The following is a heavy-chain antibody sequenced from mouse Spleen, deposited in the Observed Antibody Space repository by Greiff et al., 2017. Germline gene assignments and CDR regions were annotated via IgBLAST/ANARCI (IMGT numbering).Heavy chain of an antibody. CDR2: INPSTGGT. V-gene: IGHV1-42*01. Sequence: EVMLVESGPELVKPGASVKISCKASGYSFTGYYMNWVKQSPEKSLEWIGEINPSTGGTTYNQKFKAKATLTVDKSSSTAYMQLKSLTSEDSAVYYCAESYYGRGFDYWGQGTTLTVSS. CDR3: AESYYGRGFDY. CDR1: GYSFTGYY. J-gene: IGHJ2*01. D-gene: IGHD1-1*01.